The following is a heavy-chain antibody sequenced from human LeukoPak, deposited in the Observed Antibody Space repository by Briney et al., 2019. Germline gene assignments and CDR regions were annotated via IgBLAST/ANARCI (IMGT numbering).Heavy chain of an antibody. V-gene: IGHV4-39*01. Sequence: SETLSLTCTVSGGSISSSSYYWGWLRQPPGKGLEWIGSIYYSGSTYYNPSLKSRVTISVDTSKNQFSLKLSSVTAADTAVYYCARHIGWFLFDYWGQGTLVTVSS. CDR3: ARHIGWFLFDY. CDR2: IYYSGST. CDR1: GGSISSSSYY. D-gene: IGHD2-15*01. J-gene: IGHJ4*02.